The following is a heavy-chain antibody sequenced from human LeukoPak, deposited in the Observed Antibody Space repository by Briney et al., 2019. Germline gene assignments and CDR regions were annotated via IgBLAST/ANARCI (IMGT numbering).Heavy chain of an antibody. CDR2: ISSSSSYI. CDR3: ARDTESGEHGSYIY. V-gene: IGHV3-21*01. D-gene: IGHD3-10*01. Sequence: GGSLRLSCAASGFTFSSYSMNWVRQAPGKGLEWVSSISSSSSYIYYADSVKGRFTISRDNAKNSLYLQMNSLRAEDTAVYYCARDTESGEHGSYIYWGQGTLVTVSS. CDR1: GFTFSSYS. J-gene: IGHJ4*02.